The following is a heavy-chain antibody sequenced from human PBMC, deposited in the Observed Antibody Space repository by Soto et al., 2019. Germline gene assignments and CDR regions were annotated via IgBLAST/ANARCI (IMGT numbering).Heavy chain of an antibody. J-gene: IGHJ4*02. D-gene: IGHD6-19*01. V-gene: IGHV3-7*01. CDR3: ANEGYSSGWYSYFL. CDR2: IKQDGSEK. CDR1: GFTFSSYW. Sequence: GGSLRLSCAASGFTFSSYWMSWVRQAPGKGLEWVANIKQDGSEKYYVDSVKGRFTISRDNAKNSLYLQMNSLRAEDTAVYYCANEGYSSGWYSYFLWGQGTLVTVSS.